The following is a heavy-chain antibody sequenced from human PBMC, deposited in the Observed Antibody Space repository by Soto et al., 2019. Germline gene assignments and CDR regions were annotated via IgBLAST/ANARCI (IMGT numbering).Heavy chain of an antibody. CDR1: GGSISSYY. V-gene: IGHV4-59*01. Sequence: PSETLSLTCTVSGGSISSYYWSWIRQPPGKGLEWIGYIYYSGSTNYNPSLKSRVTISVDTSKNQFSLKLSSVTAADTAVYYCARGNYDFWSGHMDVWGKGTTVTVS. D-gene: IGHD3-3*01. CDR3: ARGNYDFWSGHMDV. CDR2: IYYSGST. J-gene: IGHJ6*03.